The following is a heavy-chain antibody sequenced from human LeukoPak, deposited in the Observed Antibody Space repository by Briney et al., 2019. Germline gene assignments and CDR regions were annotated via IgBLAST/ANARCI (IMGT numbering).Heavy chain of an antibody. J-gene: IGHJ4*02. V-gene: IGHV3-30*18. Sequence: GGSLRLSCAASGFTFSSYGMHWVRQAPGKGLEWVAVISYDGSNKYYADSVKGRFTISRDNSKNTLYLQMNSPRAEDTAVYYCAKSIVVVVAATLGFDYWGQGTLVTVSS. D-gene: IGHD2-15*01. CDR1: GFTFSSYG. CDR3: AKSIVVVVAATLGFDY. CDR2: ISYDGSNK.